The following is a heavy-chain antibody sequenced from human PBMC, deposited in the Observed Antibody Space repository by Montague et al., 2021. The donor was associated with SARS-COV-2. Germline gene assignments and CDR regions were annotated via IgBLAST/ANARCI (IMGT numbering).Heavy chain of an antibody. J-gene: IGHJ3*02. CDR2: INQSGSI. D-gene: IGHD3-22*01. V-gene: IGHV4-34*01. Sequence: SETLSLTCAVYGGSFSGYYWSWIRQPPGKGLEWIGEINQSGSINXNPSLKSRVTISVDTSKNQFSLKLSSVTAADTAVYYCARVPDYYDSSGYYFDAFDIWGQGTMVTVSS. CDR3: ARVPDYYDSSGYYFDAFDI. CDR1: GGSFSGYY.